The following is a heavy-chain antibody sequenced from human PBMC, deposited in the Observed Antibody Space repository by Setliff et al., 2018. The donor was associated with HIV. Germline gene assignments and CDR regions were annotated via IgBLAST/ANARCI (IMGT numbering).Heavy chain of an antibody. CDR3: ARADSGDYSGFDP. Sequence: PGESLKISCKGSGYDFTRYWIAWVRQMPGKGLEWMGLIYPGDSETRYSPSFQGPVTISADKSINAAYVQWSSLQASDTAMYYCARADSGDYSGFDPWGQGTRVTVSS. J-gene: IGHJ5*02. V-gene: IGHV5-51*01. CDR2: IYPGDSET. CDR1: GYDFTRYW. D-gene: IGHD1-26*01.